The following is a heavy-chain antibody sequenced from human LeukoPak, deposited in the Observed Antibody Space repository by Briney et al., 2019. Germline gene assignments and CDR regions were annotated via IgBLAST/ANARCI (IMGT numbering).Heavy chain of an antibody. D-gene: IGHD3-22*01. CDR3: AKDMAPRIVVVTGDAFDI. CDR2: ISYDGSNK. V-gene: IGHV3-30*18. CDR1: GFTFSSYG. Sequence: PGRSLRLSCAASGFTFSSYGMHWVRQDPGKGLEWVAVISYDGSNKYYADSVKGRFTISRDNSKNTLYLQMNSLRAEDTAVYYCAKDMAPRIVVVTGDAFDIWGQGTMVTVSS. J-gene: IGHJ3*02.